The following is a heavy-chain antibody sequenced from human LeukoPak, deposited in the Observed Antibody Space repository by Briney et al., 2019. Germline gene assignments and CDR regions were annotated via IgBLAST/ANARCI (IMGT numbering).Heavy chain of an antibody. J-gene: IGHJ5*02. D-gene: IGHD5-12*01. CDR3: ARVPSGYFNWFDP. Sequence: SETLSLTCTVSGGSISSYYWSWIRQPAGKGLEWIGRIYTSGSTNYNPSLKGRVTISVDRSRNQFSLKLSSVTAADTAVYYCARVPSGYFNWFDPWGQGTLVTVSS. V-gene: IGHV4-4*07. CDR1: GGSISSYY. CDR2: IYTSGST.